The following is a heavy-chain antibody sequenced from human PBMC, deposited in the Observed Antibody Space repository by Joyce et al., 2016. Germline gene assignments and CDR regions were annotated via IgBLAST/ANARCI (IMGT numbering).Heavy chain of an antibody. V-gene: IGHV1-18*01. D-gene: IGHD5-12*01. CDR1: GYSFKSYG. Sequence: TSVKVSCKASGYSFKSYGITWVRQGPGQGLEWMGWISAYTGDAKYAPKFQGRVTLTTDTSTSTAFMELGSLRSDDTAVYYCTKALYSGYESADYWGQGTLVTVSS. CDR3: TKALYSGYESADY. J-gene: IGHJ4*02. CDR2: ISAYTGDA.